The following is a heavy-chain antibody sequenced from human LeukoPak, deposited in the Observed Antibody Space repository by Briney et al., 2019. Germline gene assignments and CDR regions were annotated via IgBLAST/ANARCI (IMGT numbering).Heavy chain of an antibody. CDR3: VKCITEHSTCYFDN. CDR1: GITFSSYA. J-gene: IGHJ4*02. CDR2: ISGSGSNT. D-gene: IGHD2/OR15-2a*01. Sequence: GGSLRLSCAASGITFSSYAMRWVRQAPGKGRAWVSGISGSGSNTYYADSVKGRFTIYRDNSKNTLYLQLNSLRAEDTAIYFCVKCITEHSTCYFDNWGQGTLVTVSS. V-gene: IGHV3-23*01.